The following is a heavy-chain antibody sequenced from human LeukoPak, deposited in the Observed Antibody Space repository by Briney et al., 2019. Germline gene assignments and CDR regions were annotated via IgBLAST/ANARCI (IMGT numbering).Heavy chain of an antibody. V-gene: IGHV4-59*01. CDR2: IYYTGST. Sequence: AGTLSLTCTVSGGTLSSYYWNCTRQPPGKGLECIGFIYYTGSTNYNSSLKSRVTISVDTSKNQFSLKLSSVTAADTAVYYCAGMRITTPPVRTLDYWGQGTLVTVSS. J-gene: IGHJ4*02. D-gene: IGHD1-14*01. CDR1: GGTLSSYY. CDR3: AGMRITTPPVRTLDY.